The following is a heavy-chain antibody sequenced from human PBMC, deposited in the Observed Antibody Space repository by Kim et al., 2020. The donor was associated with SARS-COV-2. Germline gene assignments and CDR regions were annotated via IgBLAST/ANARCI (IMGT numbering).Heavy chain of an antibody. CDR3: ARAGSSSWYPYYYYGMDV. CDR2: INPNSVGT. D-gene: IGHD6-13*01. Sequence: ASVKVSCKASGYTFTGYYMHWVRQAPGQGLEWMGWINPNSVGTNYAQKFQGRVTMTRDTSISTAYMELSRLRSDDTAVYYCARAGSSSWYPYYYYGMDVWGQGTTVHVSS. CDR1: GYTFTGYY. J-gene: IGHJ6*02. V-gene: IGHV1-2*02.